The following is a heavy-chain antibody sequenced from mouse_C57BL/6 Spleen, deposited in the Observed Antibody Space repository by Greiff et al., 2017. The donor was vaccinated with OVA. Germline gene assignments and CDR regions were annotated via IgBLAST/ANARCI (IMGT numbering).Heavy chain of an antibody. J-gene: IGHJ4*01. CDR3: ARDRAAQAYYAMDY. V-gene: IGHV1-69*01. D-gene: IGHD3-2*02. CDR1: GYTFTSYW. CDR2: IDPSDSYT. Sequence: VQLQQSGAELVMPGASVKLSCKASGYTFTSYWMHWVKQRPGQGLEWIGEIDPSDSYTNYNQKFKGKSTLTVDKSSSTAYMQLSSLTSEDSAVYYCARDRAAQAYYAMDYWGQGTSVTVSS.